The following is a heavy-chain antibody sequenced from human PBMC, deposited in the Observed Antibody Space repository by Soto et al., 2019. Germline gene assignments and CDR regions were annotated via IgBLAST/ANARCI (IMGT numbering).Heavy chain of an antibody. V-gene: IGHV2-5*02. CDR2: IYWDDDR. J-gene: IGHJ4*02. CDR3: AQFTPFDFRGYYFDY. CDR1: GFSLSTTTVG. Sequence: QITLKESGPTLVKPTQTLTLTCTLSGFSLSTTTVGVAWIRQPPGKALEWLALIYWDDDRRYIPSLKNRLTITKATSGGHVVLTMTNMDPVDTATYYCAQFTPFDFRGYYFDYWGPGILVTVSS. D-gene: IGHD3-9*01.